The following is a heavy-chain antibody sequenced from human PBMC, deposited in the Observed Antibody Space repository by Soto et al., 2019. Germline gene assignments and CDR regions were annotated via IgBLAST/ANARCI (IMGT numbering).Heavy chain of an antibody. V-gene: IGHV4-34*01. CDR2: INHSGST. J-gene: IGHJ4*02. CDR3: ARGWQWLVRGYFDY. Sequence: SETLSLTCAFYGWSFIGYYWSWIRQPPGKGLEWIGEINHSGSTNYNPSLKSRVTISVDTSKNQFSLKLSSVTAADTAVYYCARGWQWLVRGYFDYWGQGTLVTVSS. D-gene: IGHD6-19*01. CDR1: GWSFIGYY.